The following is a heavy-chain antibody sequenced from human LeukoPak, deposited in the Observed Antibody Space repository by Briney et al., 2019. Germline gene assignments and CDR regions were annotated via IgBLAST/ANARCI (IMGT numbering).Heavy chain of an antibody. CDR1: GFTFSNYA. CDR2: ISGGGVTT. D-gene: IGHD6-19*01. J-gene: IGHJ4*02. V-gene: IGHV3-23*01. CDR3: ARDQYTSGWSPFDY. Sequence: AGGSLRLSCGPSGFTFSNYAMSWVRQAPGKGLEWVSTISGGGVTTYYAASVKGRFTISRDNSKSTLYLQMNSLGVDDTAVYYCARDQYTSGWSPFDYWGQGTLVTVSS.